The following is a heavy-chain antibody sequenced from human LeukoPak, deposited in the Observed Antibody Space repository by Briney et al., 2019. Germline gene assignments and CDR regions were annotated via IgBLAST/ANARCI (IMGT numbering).Heavy chain of an antibody. CDR3: AGDEGWTFDI. Sequence: QTGGSLILSCAASGFSFSTHWMSWFRQAPGKGLEWVALIKQDGSVIHYVDSVKGRFTISRDNAKNSLSLQMNSLRADDTAVYYCAGDEGWTFDIWGQGTKVTVSS. D-gene: IGHD5-24*01. J-gene: IGHJ3*02. V-gene: IGHV3-7*01. CDR2: IKQDGSVI. CDR1: GFSFSTHW.